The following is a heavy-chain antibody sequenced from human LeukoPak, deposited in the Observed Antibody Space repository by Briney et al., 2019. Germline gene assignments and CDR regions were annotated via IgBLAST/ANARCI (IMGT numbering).Heavy chain of an antibody. CDR1: AFTFSTYN. CDR3: ARSAGLADGFDM. V-gene: IGHV3-21*01. D-gene: IGHD3-3*01. J-gene: IGHJ3*02. Sequence: GGSLRLSCAASAFTFSTYNMNWVRQAPGKGLEGVSSISSSSTYMYYADSMKGRFTISRDNAKNSLYPQMNSLRAEDTAVYYCARSAGLADGFDMWGQGTMVTVSS. CDR2: ISSSSTYM.